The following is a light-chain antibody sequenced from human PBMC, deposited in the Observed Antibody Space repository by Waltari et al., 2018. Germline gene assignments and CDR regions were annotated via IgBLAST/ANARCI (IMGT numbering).Light chain of an antibody. V-gene: IGKV1-9*01. CDR2: GAS. CDR3: QQLDGYPLT. CDR1: QGISSY. J-gene: IGKJ4*01. Sequence: DIQLTQSPSFLSASVGDRVTITCRASQGISSYLAWAQKKPGKTPKLLIYGASTLQSGVPSRFSGSGSGTEFTLTISSLQPEDFATYYCQQLDGYPLTFGGGTKVEIK.